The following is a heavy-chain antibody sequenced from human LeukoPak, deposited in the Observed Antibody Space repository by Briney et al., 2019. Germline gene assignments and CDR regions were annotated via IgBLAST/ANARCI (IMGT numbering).Heavy chain of an antibody. V-gene: IGHV4-4*02. J-gene: IGHJ5*02. CDR2: ISLRGRT. Sequence: PSGTLSLTCGVSGGSITTTNFWSWVRQPPGGGLEWIGEISLRGRTQYTPSLKSRVNISIYKSKNHLYLSLASVTAADTSLYYCSRESWPYCPFGHWGQGTLVAVTS. CDR1: GGSITTTNF. CDR3: SRESWPYCPFGH. D-gene: IGHD1-26*01.